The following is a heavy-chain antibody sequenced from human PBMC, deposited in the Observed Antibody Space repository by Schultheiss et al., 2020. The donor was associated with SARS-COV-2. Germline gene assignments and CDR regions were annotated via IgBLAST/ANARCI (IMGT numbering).Heavy chain of an antibody. CDR1: GFTFSSYA. D-gene: IGHD5-18*01. J-gene: IGHJ6*02. Sequence: GGSLRLSCAASGFTFSSYAMNWVRQAPGKGLEWVSAISGSGGSTYYADSVKGRFTISRDNAKNSLYLQMNSLRAEDTAVYYCARCSGYSYGYYYYYYGMDVWGQGTTVTVSS. CDR2: ISGSGGST. V-gene: IGHV3-23*01. CDR3: ARCSGYSYGYYYYYYGMDV.